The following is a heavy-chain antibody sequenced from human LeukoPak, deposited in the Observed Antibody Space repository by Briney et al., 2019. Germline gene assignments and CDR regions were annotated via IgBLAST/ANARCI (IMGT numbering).Heavy chain of an antibody. V-gene: IGHV3-21*01. D-gene: IGHD1-26*01. J-gene: IGHJ4*02. Sequence: GGSLRLSCAASGFTFSSYSMNWVRQAPGKGLEGVSCISSSSSYIYYADSVKGRFTISRDNAKNSLYLQMNSLRAEDTAVYYCARGGRGSGSYRGLIDYWGQGTLVTVSS. CDR2: ISSSSSYI. CDR3: ARGGRGSGSYRGLIDY. CDR1: GFTFSSYS.